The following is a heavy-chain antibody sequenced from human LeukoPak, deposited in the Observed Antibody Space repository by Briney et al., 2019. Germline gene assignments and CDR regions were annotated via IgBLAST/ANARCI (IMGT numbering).Heavy chain of an antibody. D-gene: IGHD7-27*01. V-gene: IGHV4-39*07. J-gene: IGHJ5*02. Sequence: SSETLSLTCTVSGGSISNSSYYWGWIRQPPGKGLEWIGSIYYSGSTYYNPSLKSRVTISVDTSKNQFSLKLSSVTAADTAVYYCARDGDLNWFDPWGQGTLVTVSS. CDR1: GGSISNSSYY. CDR2: IYYSGST. CDR3: ARDGDLNWFDP.